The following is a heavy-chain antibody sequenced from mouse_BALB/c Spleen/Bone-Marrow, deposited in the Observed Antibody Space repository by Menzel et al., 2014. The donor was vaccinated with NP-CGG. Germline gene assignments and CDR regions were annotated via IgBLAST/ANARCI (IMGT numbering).Heavy chain of an antibody. CDR1: GFTFSSFG. D-gene: IGHD3-1*01. V-gene: IGHV5-17*02. CDR3: ARCRGAXGXXXXXXXXXX. CDR2: XSSGSSTI. J-gene: IGHJ4*01. Sequence: EVQLVESGGGLVQPGGSRKLSCAAFGFTFSSFGMHWVRQAPXXGLEWVAXXSSGSSTIYYADTVKGRFTISRDNPKNXLXLRPTSLRSEDTAXYYCARCRGAXGXXXXXXXXXXXGQGTXVXVSS.